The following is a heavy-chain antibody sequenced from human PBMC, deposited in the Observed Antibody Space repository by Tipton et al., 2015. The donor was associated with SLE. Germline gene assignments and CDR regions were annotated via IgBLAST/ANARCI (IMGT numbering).Heavy chain of an antibody. V-gene: IGHV4-34*01. D-gene: IGHD2-2*01. Sequence: TLSLTCAVYGGPFSGYYWSWIRQPPGKGLEWIGEINHSGSTNYNPSLKSRVTISVHTSKNQFSLKLSSVTAADTAVYYCARGVVPAYNYWGQGTLVTVSS. CDR3: ARGVVPAYNY. J-gene: IGHJ4*02. CDR2: INHSGST. CDR1: GGPFSGYY.